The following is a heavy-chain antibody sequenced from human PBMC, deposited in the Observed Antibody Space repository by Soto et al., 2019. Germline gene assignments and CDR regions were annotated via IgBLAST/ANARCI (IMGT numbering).Heavy chain of an antibody. D-gene: IGHD1-20*01. CDR1: GFTYSTYT. V-gene: IGHV3-30-3*01. J-gene: IGHJ4*02. Sequence: QVQLVESGGGVVQPGRSLRLSCAASGFTYSTYTMHWVRQAPGKGLEWVAVISYDGNNKFYADSVKGRFTISRDSTKQTLYLQMNSLRPDDTAMYYCARDGVSSTEYTWQYWTYFDYWGQGALVTVSS. CDR3: ARDGVSSTEYTWQYWTYFDY. CDR2: ISYDGNNK.